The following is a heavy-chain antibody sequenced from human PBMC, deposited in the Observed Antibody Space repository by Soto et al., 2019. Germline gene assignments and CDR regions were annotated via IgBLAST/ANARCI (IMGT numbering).Heavy chain of an antibody. Sequence: ASVKVSCKASGYSFTSYYMHWVRQAPGQGLEWMGIINPSGGSTSYAQKFQGRVTMTRDTSTSTVYMELSSLRSEDTAVYYCAREVEVRGVIIASYYYMDVWGKGTTVTVSS. CDR3: AREVEVRGVIIASYYYMDV. D-gene: IGHD3-10*01. J-gene: IGHJ6*03. CDR2: INPSGGST. V-gene: IGHV1-46*03. CDR1: GYSFTSYY.